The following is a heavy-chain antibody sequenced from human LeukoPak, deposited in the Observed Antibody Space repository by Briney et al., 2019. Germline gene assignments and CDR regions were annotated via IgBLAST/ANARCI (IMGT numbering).Heavy chain of an antibody. CDR2: ISGSGGST. D-gene: IGHD6-19*01. Sequence: PLGSLRLSCAASGFTFSSYAMSWVRQAPGKGLEWVSAISGSGGSTYYADSVKGRFTISRDNSKNTLYLQMNSLRAKDTAVYYCAKDSSGWYSYFDYWGQGTLVTVSS. CDR3: AKDSSGWYSYFDY. J-gene: IGHJ4*02. CDR1: GFTFSSYA. V-gene: IGHV3-23*01.